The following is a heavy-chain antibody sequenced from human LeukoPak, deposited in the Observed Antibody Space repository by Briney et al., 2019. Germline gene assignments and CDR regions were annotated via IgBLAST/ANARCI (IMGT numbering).Heavy chain of an antibody. CDR1: DFTFKNAW. J-gene: IGHJ4*02. V-gene: IGHV3-15*07. Sequence: PGGSLRLSCAATDFTFKNAWMNWVCQAPGKGPEWVGHVKSKADGGTTDYAAPVKGRFTISRDDSKNTVYLQMSSLRSEDTAVYYCATCAFSSGWYVCDYWGQGTLVTVSS. D-gene: IGHD6-19*01. CDR3: ATCAFSSGWYVCDY. CDR2: VKSKADGGTT.